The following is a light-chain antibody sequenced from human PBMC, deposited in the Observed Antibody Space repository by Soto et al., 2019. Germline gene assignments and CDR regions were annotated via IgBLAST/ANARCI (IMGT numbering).Light chain of an antibody. CDR2: ATS. V-gene: IGKV1-39*01. J-gene: IGKJ2*01. CDR3: QQSYSLPPT. Sequence: DIQMTQSPSSLSASVGDRVTIPCRSSQFISTYLSWYQQKPGKAPKLLIYATSSLQSGVPSRFSGSGSGTDCTLTISSLQPEDFATYYCQQSYSLPPTFGQGTKLEIK. CDR1: QFISTY.